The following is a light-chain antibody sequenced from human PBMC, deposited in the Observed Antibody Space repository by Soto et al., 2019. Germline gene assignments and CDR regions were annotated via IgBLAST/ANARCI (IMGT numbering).Light chain of an antibody. V-gene: IGKV4-1*01. CDR1: QSVLYSSNNKNY. Sequence: DIVMTQSPDSLAVSLGERATINCKSSQSVLYSSNNKNYLAWYQQKPGQPPKLLIYWASTRESGVPDRFSGSGSGTDFTLTISSLQAEDFATYYCFQYSSFPPTFGGGTKVEIK. J-gene: IGKJ4*01. CDR3: FQYSSFPPT. CDR2: WAS.